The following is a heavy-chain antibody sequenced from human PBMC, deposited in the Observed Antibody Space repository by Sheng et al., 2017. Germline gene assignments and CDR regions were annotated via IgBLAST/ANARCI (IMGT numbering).Heavy chain of an antibody. D-gene: IGHD1-26*01. J-gene: IGHJ5*02. V-gene: IGHV3-48*03. CDR2: ISSSGSTI. CDR3: ARGRSSGSYNWFDP. CDR1: GFTFTNYE. Sequence: EVQLVESGGGLVQPGGSLRLSCAASGFTFTNYEMNWVRQAPGKGLEWVSYISSSGSTIYYADSVKGRFTISRDNAKNSLSLQMNSLRAEDTAIYYCARGRSSGSYNWFDPWGQGTLVTVSS.